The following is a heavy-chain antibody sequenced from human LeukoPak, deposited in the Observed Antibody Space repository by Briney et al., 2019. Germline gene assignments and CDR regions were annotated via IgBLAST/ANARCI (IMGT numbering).Heavy chain of an antibody. CDR2: IIPIFGTA. V-gene: IGHV1-69*13. D-gene: IGHD2-21*01. CDR1: GGTFTSYA. CDR3: ASSCGGGGYCPDY. J-gene: IGHJ4*02. Sequence: ASVKVSCKASGGTFTSYAISWVRQAPGQGLEWMGGIIPIFGTANYAQKFQGRVTITADESTSTASMELSSLRAEDTAVYYWASSCGGGGYCPDYWGEGTLVTVSS.